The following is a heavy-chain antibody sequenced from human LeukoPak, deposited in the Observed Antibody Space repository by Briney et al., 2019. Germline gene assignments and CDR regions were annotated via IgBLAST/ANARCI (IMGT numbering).Heavy chain of an antibody. CDR3: ARDRVTMVRGVIISPHFDY. Sequence: GASVKVSCKASGYTFTSYYMHWVRQAPGQGLEWMGIINPSGGSTSYAQKFQGRVTMTRDTSTSTVYMELSSLRSVDTAVYYCARDRVTMVRGVIISPHFDYWGQGTLVTVSS. J-gene: IGHJ4*02. V-gene: IGHV1-46*01. CDR1: GYTFTSYY. CDR2: INPSGGST. D-gene: IGHD3-10*01.